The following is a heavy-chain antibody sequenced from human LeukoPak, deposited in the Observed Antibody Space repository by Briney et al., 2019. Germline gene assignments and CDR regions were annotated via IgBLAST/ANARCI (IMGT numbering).Heavy chain of an antibody. CDR3: ARGNQEQWLVY. CDR1: GGSISSGGSH. CDR2: IYYSGST. D-gene: IGHD6-19*01. Sequence: SQTPSLTCTVSGGSISSGGSHWSWIRQHPGKGLEWIGYIYYSGSTYYNPSLKSRVTISLDTSENQFSLKLSSVTAADTAIYYCARGNQEQWLVYWGQGTLVTVSS. V-gene: IGHV4-31*03. J-gene: IGHJ4*02.